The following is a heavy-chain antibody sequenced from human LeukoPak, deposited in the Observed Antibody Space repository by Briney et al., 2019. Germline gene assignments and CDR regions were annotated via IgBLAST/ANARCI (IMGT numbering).Heavy chain of an antibody. CDR2: ISYDGSNK. J-gene: IGHJ4*02. Sequence: SGGSLRLSCAASGFTFSSYGMHWVRQAPGKGLEWVAVISYDGSNKYYADSVKGRFTISRDNSKNTLYLQMNSLRAEDTAVYYCAKISMVTAIDYWGQGTLVTVSS. D-gene: IGHD5-18*01. CDR1: GFTFSSYG. CDR3: AKISMVTAIDY. V-gene: IGHV3-30*18.